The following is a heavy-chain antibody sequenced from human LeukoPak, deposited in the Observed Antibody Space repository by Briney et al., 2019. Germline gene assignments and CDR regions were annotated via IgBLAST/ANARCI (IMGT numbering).Heavy chain of an antibody. CDR2: IYYSGST. V-gene: IGHV4-59*01. Sequence: PSETLSLTCTVSGGSISSYYWSWIRQPPGKGQEWIGYIYYSGSTNYNPSLKSRVTISVDTSKNQFSLKLSSVTAADTAVYYCARSAQLVAFDIWGQGTMVTVSS. CDR3: ARSAQLVAFDI. J-gene: IGHJ3*02. CDR1: GGSISSYY.